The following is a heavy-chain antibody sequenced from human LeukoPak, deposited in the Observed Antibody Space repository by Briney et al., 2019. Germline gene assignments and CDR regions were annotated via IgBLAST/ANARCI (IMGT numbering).Heavy chain of an antibody. Sequence: SETLSLTCTVSGDSISSSSYYWGWIRQPPGKGLEWIGTIYYSGSTYYNPSLKSRVTISIDTSKNQFSLKLSSVTAADTAVFYCARGSHYGAPDYWGQGTLVTVSS. V-gene: IGHV4-39*07. J-gene: IGHJ4*02. CDR2: IYYSGST. CDR1: GDSISSSSYY. D-gene: IGHD4-17*01. CDR3: ARGSHYGAPDY.